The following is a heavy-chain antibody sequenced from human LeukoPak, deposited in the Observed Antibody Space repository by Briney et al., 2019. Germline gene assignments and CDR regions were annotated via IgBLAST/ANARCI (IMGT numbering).Heavy chain of an antibody. CDR2: ISAYNGNT. J-gene: IGHJ4*02. CDR1: GLTFSNYG. CDR3: ARSPLGVVVPAAEFDY. Sequence: ASVKVSCKASGLTFSNYGITWVRQAPGQGLEWMGWISAYNGNTNYAQKLQGRVTMTADTSTSTAYMELRSLRSDDTAVYYCARSPLGVVVPAAEFDYWGQGTLVTVSS. D-gene: IGHD2-2*01. V-gene: IGHV1-18*01.